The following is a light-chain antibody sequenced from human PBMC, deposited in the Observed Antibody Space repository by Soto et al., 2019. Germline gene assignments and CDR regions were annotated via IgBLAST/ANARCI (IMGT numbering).Light chain of an antibody. J-gene: IGKJ1*01. CDR2: GIS. CDR3: QQYVTSSPRT. V-gene: IGKV3-20*01. Sequence: EIVLTQSPGTLSFSAGERASLSCRASHTISSSYLAWYQPKPGQAPRLLMYGISRRATGIPDRFSGSGSGTDFTLTITRLEPEDFAVYYCQQYVTSSPRTFGQGTKVDIK. CDR1: HTISSSY.